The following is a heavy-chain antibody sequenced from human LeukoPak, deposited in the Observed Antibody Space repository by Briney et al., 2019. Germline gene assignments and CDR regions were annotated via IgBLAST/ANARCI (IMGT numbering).Heavy chain of an antibody. Sequence: SGTLSLTCAVSGGSISSSNWWSWVRQPPGKGLEWIGEIYHSGSTNYNPSLKSRVTISEDTSKNQFSLKLSSVTAADTAVYYCARDIVVVDNNWFDPWGQGILVTVSS. CDR2: IYHSGST. D-gene: IGHD2-15*01. V-gene: IGHV4-4*02. J-gene: IGHJ5*02. CDR3: ARDIVVVDNNWFDP. CDR1: GGSISSSNW.